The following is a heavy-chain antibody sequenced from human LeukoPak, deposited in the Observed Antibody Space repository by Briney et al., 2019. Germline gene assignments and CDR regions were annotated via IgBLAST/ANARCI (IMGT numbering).Heavy chain of an antibody. V-gene: IGHV1-2*02. CDR3: ARDRGELELRLHDAFDI. Sequence: ASVKVSCKASGYTFTGYYMHWVRQAPGQGLEWMGWINPNSGGTNYAQKFQGRVTMTRDTSISTAYMELSRLRSEDTAVYYCARDRGELELRLHDAFDIWGQGTMVTVSS. D-gene: IGHD1-7*01. CDR1: GYTFTGYY. CDR2: INPNSGGT. J-gene: IGHJ3*02.